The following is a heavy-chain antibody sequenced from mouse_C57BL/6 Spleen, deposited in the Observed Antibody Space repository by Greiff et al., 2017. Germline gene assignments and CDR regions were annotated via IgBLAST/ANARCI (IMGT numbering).Heavy chain of an antibody. CDR1: GFTFSDYG. Sequence: EVKLVESGGGLVKPGGSLKLSCAASGFTFSDYGMHWVRQAPEKGLEWVAYISSGSSTIYYADTVKGRFTISRDNAKTTLFLQMTSLRSEDTAMYYCARQGINVGDAMDYWGQGTSVTVSS. CDR2: ISSGSSTI. CDR3: ARQGINVGDAMDY. V-gene: IGHV5-17*01. J-gene: IGHJ4*01. D-gene: IGHD1-1*01.